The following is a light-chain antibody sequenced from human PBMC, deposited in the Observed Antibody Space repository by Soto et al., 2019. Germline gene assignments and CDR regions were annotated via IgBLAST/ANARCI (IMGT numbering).Light chain of an antibody. CDR2: GAS. CDR3: QPYGSSPYT. V-gene: IGKV3-20*01. CDR1: QSVSSSS. Sequence: EIVLTQSPGTLSLSPGERATLSCRASQSVSSSSLAWYQHKPGQAPRLLIYGASSRATGIPDRFSGSGSGTDFTLTISRLEPEDFAVYYCQPYGSSPYTFGQGTKLEIK. J-gene: IGKJ2*01.